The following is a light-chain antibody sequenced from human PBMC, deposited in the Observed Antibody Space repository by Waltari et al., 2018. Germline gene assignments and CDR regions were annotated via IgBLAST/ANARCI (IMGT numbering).Light chain of an antibody. J-gene: IGKJ2*03. V-gene: IGKV1-5*03. CDR3: QQYNTYSS. CDR2: KAY. CDR1: QSISNY. Sequence: DIQMTPSPSTLSASVGDTITITCRASQSISNYLAWYQQKPGKTPKLLIYKAYSSGSEVPSRFSGSGSGTEFTLTISSLQPDDFATYYCQQYNTYSSFGQATKLENK.